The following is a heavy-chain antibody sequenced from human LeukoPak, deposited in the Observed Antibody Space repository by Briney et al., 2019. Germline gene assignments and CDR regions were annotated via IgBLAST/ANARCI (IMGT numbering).Heavy chain of an antibody. J-gene: IGHJ6*03. CDR3: ATTAYYFYVDV. D-gene: IGHD1-26*01. V-gene: IGHV4-31*03. CDR1: GGSVSSGGYY. CDR2: IYYSGST. Sequence: SETLSLTCTVSGGSVSSGGYYWSWIRQHPGKGLEWIGYIYYSGSTYYNPSLKSRLTISLDTSTKQFSLKLGSVTAADTAVYYCATTAYYFYVDVWGKGTTITVSS.